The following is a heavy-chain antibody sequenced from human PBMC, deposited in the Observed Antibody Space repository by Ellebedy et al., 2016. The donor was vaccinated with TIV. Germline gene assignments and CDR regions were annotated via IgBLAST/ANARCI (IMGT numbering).Heavy chain of an antibody. V-gene: IGHV3-23*01. J-gene: IGHJ2*01. CDR2: ISGSGGST. Sequence: GESLKISXAASGVTFSSSAMSWVSQASGKGLELVSAISGSGGSTYYADSVKGRSTISRDNSKNTLYLQMNSLRAEDTAVYYCATLRGYDILTGYLPRYFDLWGRGTLVTVSS. CDR3: ATLRGYDILTGYLPRYFDL. D-gene: IGHD3-9*01. CDR1: GVTFSSSA.